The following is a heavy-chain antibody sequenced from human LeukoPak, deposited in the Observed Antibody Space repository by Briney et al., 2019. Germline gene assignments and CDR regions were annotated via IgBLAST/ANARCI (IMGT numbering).Heavy chain of an antibody. D-gene: IGHD4-17*01. CDR2: ISSSGSTI. CDR3: ASDGGDYVFLDSFDY. Sequence: GGSLRLSCAASGFTFSDYYMSWIRQAPGKGLEWVSYISSSGSTIYYADSVKGRFTISRDNAKNSLYLQMNSLRAEDTAVYYCASDGGDYVFLDSFDYWGQGTLVTVSS. V-gene: IGHV3-11*01. J-gene: IGHJ4*02. CDR1: GFTFSDYY.